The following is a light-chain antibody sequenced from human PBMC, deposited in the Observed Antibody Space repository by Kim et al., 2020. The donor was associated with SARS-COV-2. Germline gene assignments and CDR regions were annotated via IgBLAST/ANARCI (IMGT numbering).Light chain of an antibody. CDR2: QDS. CDR3: QAWESSTVV. Sequence: SYELTQTPSVSVSPGQTASITCSGDKWGDKYACWYQQKPGQSPVLVIYQDSKRPSGIPERFSGSNSGNTATLTISGTQAMDEADYYCQAWESSTVVFGGG. J-gene: IGLJ2*01. CDR1: KWGDKY. V-gene: IGLV3-1*01.